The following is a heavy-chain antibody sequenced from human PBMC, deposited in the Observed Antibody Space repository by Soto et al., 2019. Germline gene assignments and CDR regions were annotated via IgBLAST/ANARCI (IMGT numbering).Heavy chain of an antibody. Sequence: SVKVSCKASGGTFSSYAISWVRQAPGQGLEWMGGIIPIFGTANYAQKFQGRVTITADESTSTAYMELSSLRSEDTAVYYCARARVVTAIHYYFDYWGQGTLVTVSS. CDR3: ARARVVTAIHYYFDY. J-gene: IGHJ4*02. CDR2: IIPIFGTA. V-gene: IGHV1-69*13. D-gene: IGHD2-21*02. CDR1: GGTFSSYA.